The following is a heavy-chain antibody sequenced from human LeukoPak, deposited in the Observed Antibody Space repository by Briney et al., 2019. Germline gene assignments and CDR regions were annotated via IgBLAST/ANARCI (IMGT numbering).Heavy chain of an antibody. D-gene: IGHD6-13*01. CDR3: ARDNAELAAAGTLLGDY. CDR2: INPSGGST. V-gene: IGHV1-46*01. Sequence: ASVNVSCKASGYTFTSYYMHWLRQAPGQGLEGMGIINPSGGSTSYAQKLQGRVTMTTDTSTSTAYMELKSLRSDDTAVYYCARDNAELAAAGTLLGDYWGQGTLVTVSS. CDR1: GYTFTSYY. J-gene: IGHJ4*02.